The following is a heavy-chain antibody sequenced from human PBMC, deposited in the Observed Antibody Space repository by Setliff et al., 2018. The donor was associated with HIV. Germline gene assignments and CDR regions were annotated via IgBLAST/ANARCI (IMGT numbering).Heavy chain of an antibody. CDR1: GGTFSSYA. V-gene: IGHV1-69*10. Sequence: ASVKVSCKASGGTFSSYAISWVRQAPGQGLEWMGGIIPILGIANYAQKFQGRVTITADESTSTAYMELSSLRSEDTAVYYCARDPMIVSPHDAFDIWGQGTMVTVSS. J-gene: IGHJ3*02. D-gene: IGHD3-22*01. CDR3: ARDPMIVSPHDAFDI. CDR2: IIPILGIA.